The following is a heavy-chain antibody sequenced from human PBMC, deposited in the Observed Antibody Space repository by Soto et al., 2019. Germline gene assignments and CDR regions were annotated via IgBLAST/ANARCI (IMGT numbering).Heavy chain of an antibody. CDR1: VGSVSSNSAA. CDR3: ARGAGRGYCSGNTCYSPYNYYGMDV. J-gene: IGHJ6*02. D-gene: IGHD2-15*01. Sequence: SQALSLTCAISVGSVSSNSAAWNWFRQSPSRGLEWMGRTYYRSKWYDDYAVSVKSRITITPDTSKNQFSLHLKSVTPEDTAVYYCARGAGRGYCSGNTCYSPYNYYGMDVWGQGTTVTVSS. CDR2: TYYRSKWYD. V-gene: IGHV6-1*01.